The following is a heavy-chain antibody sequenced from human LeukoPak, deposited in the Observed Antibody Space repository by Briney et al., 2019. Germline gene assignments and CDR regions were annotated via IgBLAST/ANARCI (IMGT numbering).Heavy chain of an antibody. V-gene: IGHV3-15*01. CDR1: GFTFSNAW. D-gene: IGHD3-9*01. Sequence: GGSLRLSCAASGFTFSNAWMSWVRQAPGKGLEWVGRIKSKTDGGTTDYAAPVKGRFTISRDDSKNTLYLQMNSLKTEDTAVYYCTTVGSFGSVLRYFDWYWTQIDYWGQGTLVTVSS. CDR3: TTVGSFGSVLRYFDWYWTQIDY. J-gene: IGHJ4*02. CDR2: IKSKTDGGTT.